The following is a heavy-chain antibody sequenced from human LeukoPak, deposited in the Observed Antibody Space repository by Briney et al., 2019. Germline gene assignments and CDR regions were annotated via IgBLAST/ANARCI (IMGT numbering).Heavy chain of an antibody. Sequence: SVKVSCKASGGTFSSYAISWVRQAPGQGLEWMGRIIPIFGIANYAQKFQGRVTITADKSTSTAYMELSSLRSEDTAVYYCARRFYYAMDVWGQGTTVTVSS. V-gene: IGHV1-69*04. CDR3: ARRFYYAMDV. CDR1: GGTFSSYA. CDR2: IIPIFGIA. J-gene: IGHJ6*02. D-gene: IGHD3-16*01.